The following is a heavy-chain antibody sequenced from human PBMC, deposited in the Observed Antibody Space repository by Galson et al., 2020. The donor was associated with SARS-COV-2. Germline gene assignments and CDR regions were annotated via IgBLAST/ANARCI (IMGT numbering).Heavy chain of an antibody. V-gene: IGHV3-30*03. D-gene: IGHD3-10*01. J-gene: IGHJ4*02. Sequence: GGSLRLSCAASGFTFRYYGMHWVRQAPGKGLEWVAGVSYDGSNKYYADSVKGRFTISRDNSKSTLYLQMNSLTPDDTAVYYSVIGTPAYSYDSGSRTGDDWGQGTLVTVSS. CDR1: GFTFRYYG. CDR3: VIGTPAYSYDSGSRTGDD. CDR2: VSYDGSNK.